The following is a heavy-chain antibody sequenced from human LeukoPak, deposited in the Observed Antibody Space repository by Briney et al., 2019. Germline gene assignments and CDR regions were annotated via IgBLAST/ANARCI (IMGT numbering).Heavy chain of an antibody. D-gene: IGHD2-2*01. CDR1: GYTFISYW. CDR3: ARRGYCATTTCYRLFDY. J-gene: IGHJ4*02. CDR2: IYPGDSDT. V-gene: IGHV5-51*01. Sequence: GASLKISCKVSGYTFISYWIGWVRQMPGKGLEWMGIIYPGDSDTRYSPSFQGQVTISADKSITTAYLQWSSLKASDTAMYYCARRGYCATTTCYRLFDYWGQGTLVTVSS.